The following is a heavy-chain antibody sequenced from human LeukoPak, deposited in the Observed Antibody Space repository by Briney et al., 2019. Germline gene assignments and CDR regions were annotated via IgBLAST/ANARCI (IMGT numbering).Heavy chain of an antibody. CDR3: ARERVTTTAFDI. J-gene: IGHJ3*02. Sequence: PGGSLRLSCAASGFTVGSNYMSWVRQAPGKGLEWVSSITSSSTYYADSVKGRFTISRDNAKNSLYLQMNSLRAEDTAVYYCARERVTTTAFDIWGQGTMVTVSS. CDR2: ITSSST. D-gene: IGHD5-12*01. V-gene: IGHV3-69-1*02. CDR1: GFTVGSNY.